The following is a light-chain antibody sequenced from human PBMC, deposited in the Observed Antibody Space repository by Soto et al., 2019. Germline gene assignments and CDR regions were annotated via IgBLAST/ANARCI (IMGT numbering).Light chain of an antibody. Sequence: DIQMTQSPSSLSASVGDTVTISCRASQGLGNYLAWYQQKPGRLPQLLIFDASSLEPGVPSRFRGSRSGTDFILIINHLQPEDAATYYCQKSDSAQWTLGQGTKVQIK. V-gene: IGKV1-27*01. J-gene: IGKJ1*01. CDR1: QGLGNY. CDR2: DAS. CDR3: QKSDSAQWT.